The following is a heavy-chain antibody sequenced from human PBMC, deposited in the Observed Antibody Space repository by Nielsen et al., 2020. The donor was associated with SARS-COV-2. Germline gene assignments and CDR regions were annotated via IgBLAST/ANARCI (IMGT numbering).Heavy chain of an antibody. J-gene: IGHJ4*02. V-gene: IGHV4-4*07. Sequence: SETLSLTCTVSGGSISSYYWSWIRQPAGKGLEWIGRIYTSGSTNYNPSLKSRVTISVDTSKNQFSLKLSSVTAADTAVYYCARSQRITIFGVVPLDYWGQGTLVTVSS. D-gene: IGHD3-3*01. CDR2: IYTSGST. CDR3: ARSQRITIFGVVPLDY. CDR1: GGSISSYY.